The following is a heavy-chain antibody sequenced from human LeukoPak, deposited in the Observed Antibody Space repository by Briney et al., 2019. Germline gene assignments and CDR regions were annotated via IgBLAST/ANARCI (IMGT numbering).Heavy chain of an antibody. Sequence: VGSLRLSCAASGFTFSSYAMHWVRQAPGKGLEWVAVISYDGSNKYYADSVKGRFTISRDNSKNTLYLQMNSLRAEDTAVYYCAKDRTTLENWFDPWGQGTLVTVSS. D-gene: IGHD2/OR15-2a*01. CDR3: AKDRTTLENWFDP. CDR1: GFTFSSYA. V-gene: IGHV3-30*14. J-gene: IGHJ5*02. CDR2: ISYDGSNK.